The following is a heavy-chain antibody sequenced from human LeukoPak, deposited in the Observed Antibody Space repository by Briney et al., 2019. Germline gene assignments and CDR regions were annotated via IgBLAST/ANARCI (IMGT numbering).Heavy chain of an antibody. CDR1: GFPFIEYS. D-gene: IGHD1-1*01. Sequence: PGGSLRLSCTASGFPFIEYSMNWVRQVPGKGLEWIAYIGIDSGNTKYADSVRGRFTISADKTKNSLYLQMNSLRVDDKAVYYCARDHNYAFDNWGQGTLVSVAS. CDR3: ARDHNYAFDN. V-gene: IGHV3-48*01. J-gene: IGHJ4*02. CDR2: IGIDSGNT.